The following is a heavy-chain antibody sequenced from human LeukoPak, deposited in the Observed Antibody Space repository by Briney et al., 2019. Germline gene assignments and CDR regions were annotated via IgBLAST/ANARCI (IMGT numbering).Heavy chain of an antibody. CDR2: INPNSGGT. V-gene: IGHV1-2*06. CDR3: ARDRLGSGWSRVDY. Sequence: ASXKVSCKASGYTFTGYYTHWVRQAPGQGLEWMGRINPNSGGTNYAQKFQGRVTITRDTSISTAYMELSRLRSDDTAVYYCARDRLGSGWSRVDYWGQGTLVTVSS. D-gene: IGHD6-19*01. J-gene: IGHJ4*02. CDR1: GYTFTGYY.